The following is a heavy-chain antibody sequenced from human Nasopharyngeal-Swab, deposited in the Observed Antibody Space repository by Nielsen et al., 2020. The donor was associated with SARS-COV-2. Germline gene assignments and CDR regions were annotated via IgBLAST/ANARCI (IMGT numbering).Heavy chain of an antibody. V-gene: IGHV3-9*01. CDR3: AKARRTDTYGFECFDY. Sequence: SLKISCETSGFTFDDYAMHWVRQPPGKGLEWVSGITWNSGNKGYAESVQGRFTISRDNAKNSLYLQLNSLRAEDTALYYCAKARRTDTYGFECFDYWGQGTLVTVSS. J-gene: IGHJ4*02. CDR1: GFTFDDYA. CDR2: ITWNSGNK. D-gene: IGHD5-18*01.